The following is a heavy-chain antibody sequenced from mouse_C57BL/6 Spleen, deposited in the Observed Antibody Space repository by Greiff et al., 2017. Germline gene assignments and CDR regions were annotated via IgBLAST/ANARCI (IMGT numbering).Heavy chain of an antibody. D-gene: IGHD2-12*01. V-gene: IGHV1-9*01. CDR2: ILPGSGRT. Sequence: QVQLQQSGAELMKPGASVKLSCKATGYTFTGYWIEWVKQRPGHGLEWIGEILPGSGRTNYNEKFKGKATFTADTSSNTAYMQRRSLATEDSAIYDSARGELPAWFAYWGQGTLVTVSA. J-gene: IGHJ3*01. CDR3: ARGELPAWFAY. CDR1: GYTFTGYW.